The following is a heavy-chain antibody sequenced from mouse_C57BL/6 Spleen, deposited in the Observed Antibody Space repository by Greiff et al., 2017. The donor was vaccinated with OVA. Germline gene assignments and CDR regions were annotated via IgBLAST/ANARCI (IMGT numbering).Heavy chain of an antibody. J-gene: IGHJ3*01. CDR3: AREEYGNYAY. D-gene: IGHD2-1*01. CDR1: GYTFTSYW. Sequence: VKLQQPGAELVKPGASVKLSCKASGYTFTSYWMHWVKQRPGQGLEWIGMIHPNSGSTNYNEKFKSKATLTVDKSSSTAYMQLSSLTSEDSAVYYCAREEYGNYAYWGQGTLVTVSA. CDR2: IHPNSGST. V-gene: IGHV1-64*01.